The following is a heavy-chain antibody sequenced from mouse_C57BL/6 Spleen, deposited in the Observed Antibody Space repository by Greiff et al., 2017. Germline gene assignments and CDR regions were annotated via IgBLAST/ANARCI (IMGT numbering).Heavy chain of an antibody. CDR2: ISSGGSYT. V-gene: IGHV5-6*01. D-gene: IGHD2-3*01. CDR3: ARDDGYSVFAY. J-gene: IGHJ3*01. Sequence: EVKLMESGGDLVKPGGSLKLSCAASGFTFSSYGMSWVRQTPDKRLEWVATISSGGSYTYYPDSVKGRFTISRDNAKNTLYLQMSSLKSEDTAMYYCARDDGYSVFAYWGQGTLVTVSA. CDR1: GFTFSSYG.